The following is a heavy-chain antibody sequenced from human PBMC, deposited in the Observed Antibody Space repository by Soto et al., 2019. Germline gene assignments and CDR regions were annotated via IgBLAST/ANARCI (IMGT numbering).Heavy chain of an antibody. CDR3: ARGPFGYYYYYGMDV. J-gene: IGHJ6*02. CDR2: IYYSGST. Sequence: SETLSLTCTVSGGSISSYYWSWIRQPPGKGLEWIGYIYYSGSTNYNPSLKSRVTISVDTSKNQFSLKLSSVTAADTAVYYCARGPFGYYYYYGMDVWGQGTTVTVSS. CDR1: GGSISSYY. V-gene: IGHV4-59*01. D-gene: IGHD3-16*01.